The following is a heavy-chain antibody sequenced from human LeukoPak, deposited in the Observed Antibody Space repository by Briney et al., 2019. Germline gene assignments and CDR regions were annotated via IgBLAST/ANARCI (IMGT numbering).Heavy chain of an antibody. CDR2: IIPIFGTA. J-gene: IGHJ5*02. V-gene: IGHV1-69*01. D-gene: IGHD1-26*01. Sequence: SSVKVSCKVSGGTFSSYAISWVRQAPGQRLEWMGGIIPIFGTANYAQKFQGRVTITADESTSTAYMELSSLRSEDTAVYYCARDWVYSGSYSFWFDPWGQGTLVTVSS. CDR1: GGTFSSYA. CDR3: ARDWVYSGSYSFWFDP.